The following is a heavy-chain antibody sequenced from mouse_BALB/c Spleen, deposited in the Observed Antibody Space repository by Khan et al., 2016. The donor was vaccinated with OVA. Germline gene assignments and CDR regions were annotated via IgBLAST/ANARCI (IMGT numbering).Heavy chain of an antibody. CDR2: LNPYNDYT. CDR3: ASVVLWLQSWFTY. D-gene: IGHD1-2*01. J-gene: IGHJ3*01. CDR1: GYTFTSYD. Sequence: IQLVQSGPELVKPGASVKMSCKASGYTFTSYDMYWVKQKPGQGLEWIGYLNPYNDYTKFNETFKGKATLTPDKSSSTAFMQFSSLTSEDSAVYYSASVVLWLQSWFTYWGQGNLDNVSA. V-gene: IGHV1S136*01.